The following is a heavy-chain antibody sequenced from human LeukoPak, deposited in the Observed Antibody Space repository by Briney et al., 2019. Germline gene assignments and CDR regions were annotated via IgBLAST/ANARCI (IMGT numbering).Heavy chain of an antibody. CDR1: GFTFSSYA. CDR2: FSGSGGST. Sequence: PGGSLRLSCAASGFTFSSYAMSWVRQAPGKGLEWVSSFSGSGGSTYYADSVKGRFTISRDNSKNTLYLQMNSLRAEDTAVYYCAPKMGVVPATRGFNIWGQGTMVTVSS. CDR3: APKMGVVPATRGFNI. J-gene: IGHJ3*02. V-gene: IGHV3-23*01. D-gene: IGHD2-2*01.